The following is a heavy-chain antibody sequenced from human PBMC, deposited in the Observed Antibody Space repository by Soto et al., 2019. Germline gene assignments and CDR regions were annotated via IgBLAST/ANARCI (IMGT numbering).Heavy chain of an antibody. V-gene: IGHV1-69*13. CDR2: IIPIFGTA. CDR1: GGTFSSYA. CDR3: ARGGDSISWYGGLNWFDP. Sequence: ASVKVSCKASGGTFSSYAISWVRQAPGQGLEWMGGIIPIFGTANYAQKFQGRVTITADESTSTAYMELSSLRSEDTAVYYCARGGDSISWYGGLNWFDPWRQGTLVTVYS. D-gene: IGHD6-13*01. J-gene: IGHJ5*02.